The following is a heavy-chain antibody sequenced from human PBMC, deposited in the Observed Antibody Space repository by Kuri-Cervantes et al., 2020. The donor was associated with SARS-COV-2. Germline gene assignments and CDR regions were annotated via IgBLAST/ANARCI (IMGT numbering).Heavy chain of an antibody. Sequence: GESLKISCAASGFIFSDSYMSWVRQAPGKGLEWVSYISSSSSYSYYADSVKGRFTISRDNAKNSLYLQMNSLRAEDTAVYYCARHYGSGSYSFMHAWGKGTPVTVSS. CDR1: GFIFSDSY. CDR3: ARHYGSGSYSFMHA. J-gene: IGHJ6*03. CDR2: ISSSSSYS. D-gene: IGHD3-10*01. V-gene: IGHV3-11*06.